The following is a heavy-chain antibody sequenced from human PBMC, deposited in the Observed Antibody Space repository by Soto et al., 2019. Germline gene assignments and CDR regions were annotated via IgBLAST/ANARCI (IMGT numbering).Heavy chain of an antibody. J-gene: IGHJ4*02. CDR3: ARGYYGDYSGTIDY. V-gene: IGHV1-69*13. CDR1: GGTFSSYA. Sequence: ASVKVSCKASGGTFSSYAISWVRQAPGQGLEWMGGIIPIFGTANYAQKFQGRITITADESTSTAYMELSSLRSEDTAVYYCARGYYGDYSGTIDYWGQGTLVTVSS. D-gene: IGHD4-17*01. CDR2: IIPIFGTA.